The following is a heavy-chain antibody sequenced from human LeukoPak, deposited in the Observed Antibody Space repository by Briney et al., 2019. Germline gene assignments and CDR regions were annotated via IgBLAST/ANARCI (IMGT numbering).Heavy chain of an antibody. CDR3: AKPYSGSYWGGYYFDY. CDR1: GFTFSAYV. CDR2: ISYDGGHK. Sequence: GGSLRLSCAASGFTFSAYVIHWVRQAPGKGLEWVAVISYDGGHKYYADSVKGRFTISRDNSKNTLYLQMNSLRPEDTAVYFCAKPYSGSYWGGYYFDYWGQGTLVTVSS. V-gene: IGHV3-30*18. D-gene: IGHD1-26*01. J-gene: IGHJ4*02.